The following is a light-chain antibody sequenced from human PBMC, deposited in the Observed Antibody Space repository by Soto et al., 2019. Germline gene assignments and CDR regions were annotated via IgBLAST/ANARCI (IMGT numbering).Light chain of an antibody. CDR3: QQYGSSPPYT. CDR1: QSVSNNY. Sequence: EVVLTQSPGTLSLSPGERATLSCRASQSVSNNYFAWYQQKPGQAPRLLIFGSSDRATGTPDRFSGSGSGTDFTLTISRLEPEDFAVYYCQQYGSSPPYTFGQRTKLEIK. J-gene: IGKJ2*01. V-gene: IGKV3-20*01. CDR2: GSS.